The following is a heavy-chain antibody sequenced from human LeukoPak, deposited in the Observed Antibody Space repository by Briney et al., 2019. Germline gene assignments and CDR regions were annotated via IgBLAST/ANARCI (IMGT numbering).Heavy chain of an antibody. V-gene: IGHV3-48*04. J-gene: IGHJ4*02. CDR1: GFTFSSYS. CDR3: ARATYYDILTD. D-gene: IGHD3-9*01. Sequence: QPGGSLRLSCAASGFTFSSYSMNWVRQAPGKGLEWVSYISSSSSTIYYADSVKGRFTISRDNAKNSLYLQMNSLRAEDTAVYYCARATYYDILTDWGQGTLVTVSS. CDR2: ISSSSSTI.